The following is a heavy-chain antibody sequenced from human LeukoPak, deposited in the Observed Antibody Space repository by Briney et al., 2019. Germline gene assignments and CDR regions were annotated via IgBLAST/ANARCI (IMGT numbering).Heavy chain of an antibody. D-gene: IGHD3-10*01. Sequence: GGSLRLSCAASRFSFRNYWMHWVRQAPGKGLVRLSRVKSDGSNPSYADSVRGRFTIYRDNAENMLYLQMNTLGAEDTAVYYCARDIVSGSGSLDYWGQGTLVTVSS. CDR1: RFSFRNYW. J-gene: IGHJ4*02. CDR3: ARDIVSGSGSLDY. CDR2: VKSDGSNP. V-gene: IGHV3-74*01.